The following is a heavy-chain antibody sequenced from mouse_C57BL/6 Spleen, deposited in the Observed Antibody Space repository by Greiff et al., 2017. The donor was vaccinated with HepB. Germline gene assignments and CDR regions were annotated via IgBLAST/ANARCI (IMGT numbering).Heavy chain of an antibody. CDR3: AREYYGNYIFAY. D-gene: IGHD2-1*01. Sequence: QVQLQQPGAELVKPGASVKLSCKASGYTFTSYWMHWVKQRPGQGLEWIGMIHPNSGSTNYNEKFKSKATLTVDKSSSTAYMQLSSLTSEDSAVYYCAREYYGNYIFAYWGQGTLVTVSA. V-gene: IGHV1-64*01. CDR1: GYTFTSYW. J-gene: IGHJ3*01. CDR2: IHPNSGST.